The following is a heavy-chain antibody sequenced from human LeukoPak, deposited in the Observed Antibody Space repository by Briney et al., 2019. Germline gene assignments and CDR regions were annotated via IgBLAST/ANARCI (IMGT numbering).Heavy chain of an antibody. J-gene: IGHJ4*02. CDR3: ARSSVGYDFWSGSSDY. CDR1: GGSISSYY. V-gene: IGHV4-59*01. Sequence: SETLSLTCTVSGGSISSYYWSWIRQPPGKGLEWIGYIYYSGSTNYNPSLKSRVTISVDTSKNQFSLKLSSVTAADTAVYYCARSSVGYDFWSGSSDYWGQGTLVTVSS. CDR2: IYYSGST. D-gene: IGHD3-3*01.